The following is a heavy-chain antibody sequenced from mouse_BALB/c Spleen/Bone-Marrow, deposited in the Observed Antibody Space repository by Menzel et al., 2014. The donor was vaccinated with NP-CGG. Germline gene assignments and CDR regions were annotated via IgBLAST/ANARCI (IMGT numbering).Heavy chain of an antibody. Sequence: VHLVESGPGLVAPPQSLSITCTVSGFSLTVYGINWVRQPPGKGLEWLGMIWGDGTTDYNSALRSRLSINKDNSRSQVSLKMNSLQTDGTARYFCAREKYGNYYAMGYWGQGTSVTVSS. CDR1: GFSLTVYG. D-gene: IGHD2-10*02. CDR2: IWGDGTT. V-gene: IGHV2-6-7*01. CDR3: AREKYGNYYAMGY. J-gene: IGHJ4*01.